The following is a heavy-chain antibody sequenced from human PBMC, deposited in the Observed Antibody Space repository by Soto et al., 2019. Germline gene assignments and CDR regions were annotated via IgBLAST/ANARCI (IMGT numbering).Heavy chain of an antibody. CDR1: GGSISSYY. D-gene: IGHD6-13*01. Sequence: SETLSLTCTVSGGSISSYYWTWMRQPPGKGLEWIGYIYDSGSTNYNRSLKSRVTISVDTSKNQFSLKLSSVTAADTAVYYCARVPAYSSSWYDRRYQYAMHVWGKGTTVTVFS. CDR3: ARVPAYSSSWYDRRYQYAMHV. J-gene: IGHJ6*04. V-gene: IGHV4-59*12. CDR2: IYDSGST.